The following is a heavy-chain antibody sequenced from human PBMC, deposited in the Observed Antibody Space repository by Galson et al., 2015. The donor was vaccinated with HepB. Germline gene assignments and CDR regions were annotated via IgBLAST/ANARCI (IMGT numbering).Heavy chain of an antibody. CDR3: ATGYSDNGGGDSFDI. V-gene: IGHV1-24*01. D-gene: IGHD3-22*01. CDR1: GYTLTELS. CDR2: VDPEDGDT. J-gene: IGHJ3*02. Sequence: SVKVSCKVSGYTLTELSIHWVRQTPGEWLEWMGGVDPEDGDTISAQNFQGRVTMTEDTSTDTAYMELRSLRSEDSAFYYCATGYSDNGGGDSFDIWGQGTMVIVSS.